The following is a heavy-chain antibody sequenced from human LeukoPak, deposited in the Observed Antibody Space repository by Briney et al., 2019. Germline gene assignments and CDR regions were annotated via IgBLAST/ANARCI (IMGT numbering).Heavy chain of an antibody. J-gene: IGHJ5*02. Sequence: ASVKVSCKASGYTFTGYYMHWVRQAPGQGLEWMGWINPNSGGTNYAQKFQGRVTMTRDTSISTAYMELSRLRSDDTAVYYCATRESIFGVVIGSWFDPWGQGTLVTVSS. V-gene: IGHV1-2*02. CDR2: INPNSGGT. D-gene: IGHD3-3*01. CDR1: GYTFTGYY. CDR3: ATRESIFGVVIGSWFDP.